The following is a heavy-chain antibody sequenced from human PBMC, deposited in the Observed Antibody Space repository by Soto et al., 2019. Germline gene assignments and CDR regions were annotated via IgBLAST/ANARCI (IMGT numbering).Heavy chain of an antibody. V-gene: IGHV3-53*01. D-gene: IGHD4-17*01. CDR3: ATWRLREHAVDV. CDR2: VYSADGT. J-gene: IGHJ3*01. Sequence: DVQVEESGGGLIQPGGSLRLSCAAAGFIVNGKKYLTWVRQAPGKGLEWLSAVYSADGTFYADSVKGRFTVSLDNVKNTVYLQMNSLRSEDTGVYYGATWRLREHAVDVWGLWTRVTVSA. CDR1: GFIVNGKKY.